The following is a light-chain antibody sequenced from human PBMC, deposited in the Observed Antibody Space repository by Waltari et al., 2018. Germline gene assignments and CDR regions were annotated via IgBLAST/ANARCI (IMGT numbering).Light chain of an antibody. V-gene: IGLV2-8*01. CDR1: SRDVGGYNY. Sequence: QSALTQPPSASGSPGQSVTIPCTGTSRDVGGYNYVSWYQQHPGKAPKLMIYEVSKRPSGVPDRFSGSKSGNTASLTVSGLQAEDEADYYCSSYAGSNIFVVFGGGTKLTVL. CDR3: SSYAGSNIFVV. J-gene: IGLJ2*01. CDR2: EVS.